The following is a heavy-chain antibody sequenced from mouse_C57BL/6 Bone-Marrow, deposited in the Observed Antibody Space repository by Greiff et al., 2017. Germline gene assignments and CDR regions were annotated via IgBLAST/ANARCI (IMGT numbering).Heavy chain of an antibody. J-gene: IGHJ1*03. Sequence: QVQLQQSGAELVRPGASVKISCKASGYAFTTYLMKWVKQRPGKGLEWIGLIYPGDGGTNYNGKFKGKATLTADKSSSTAYLQLSSLTSEDSAGSFCTSWSYNWCFDVWGTGTTVTVSS. CDR2: IYPGDGGT. D-gene: IGHD1-1*01. CDR3: TSWSYNWCFDV. CDR1: GYAFTTYL. V-gene: IGHV1-80*01.